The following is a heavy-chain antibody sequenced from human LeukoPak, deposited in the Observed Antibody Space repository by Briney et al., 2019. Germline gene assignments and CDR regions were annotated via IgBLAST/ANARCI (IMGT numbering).Heavy chain of an antibody. V-gene: IGHV3-23*01. Sequence: PGGSLRLSCAASGFTFSSYAMSWVRQAPGKGLEWVSAISGSGGSTYYADSVKGRFTISRDNSKNTLYLQMNSLRAEDTAVYYCAKSLEHQWLVPTGHYYGMDVWGQGTTVTVSS. J-gene: IGHJ6*02. CDR1: GFTFSSYA. CDR2: ISGSGGST. CDR3: AKSLEHQWLVPTGHYYGMDV. D-gene: IGHD6-19*01.